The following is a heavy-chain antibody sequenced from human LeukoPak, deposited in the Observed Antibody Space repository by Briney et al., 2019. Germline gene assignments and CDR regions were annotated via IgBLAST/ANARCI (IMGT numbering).Heavy chain of an antibody. Sequence: GRSLRLSCAASGFTFSSYGMHWVRQAPGKGLKWVAVISYDGSNKYYADSVKGRLTISRDNSKNTLYLQMNSLRAEDTAVYYCAKGSYMGENWFDPWGQGTLVTVSS. J-gene: IGHJ5*02. CDR3: AKGSYMGENWFDP. CDR1: GFTFSSYG. D-gene: IGHD3-16*01. V-gene: IGHV3-30*18. CDR2: ISYDGSNK.